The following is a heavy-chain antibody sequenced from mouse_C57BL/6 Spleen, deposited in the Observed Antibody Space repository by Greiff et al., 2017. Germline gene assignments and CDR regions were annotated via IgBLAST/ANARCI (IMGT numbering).Heavy chain of an antibody. J-gene: IGHJ2*01. CDR2: IYPGSGNT. CDR1: GYTFTDYY. Sequence: VQLQQSGAELVRPGASVKLSCKASGYTFTDYYINWVKQRPGQGLEWIARIYPGSGNTYYNEKFKGKATLTAEKSSSTAYMQLSSLTSKDSAVYFCARYGSYYFDYWGQGTTLTVSS. V-gene: IGHV1-76*01. D-gene: IGHD1-1*01. CDR3: ARYGSYYFDY.